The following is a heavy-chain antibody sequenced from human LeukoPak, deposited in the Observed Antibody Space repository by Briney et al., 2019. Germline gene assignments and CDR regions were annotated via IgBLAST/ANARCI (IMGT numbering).Heavy chain of an antibody. CDR1: GASINNYY. V-gene: IGHV4-59*01. J-gene: IGHJ4*02. Sequence: SETLSLTCTVSGASINNYYWNWLRQPPGKGLEWIGYIYYSGSTNYNPSLKSRVTMSLDTSKNQFSLRLTSVTAADTAVYYCARGFDSKSTYFDYWGQGTLVTVSS. CDR2: IYYSGST. D-gene: IGHD5-12*01. CDR3: ARGFDSKSTYFDY.